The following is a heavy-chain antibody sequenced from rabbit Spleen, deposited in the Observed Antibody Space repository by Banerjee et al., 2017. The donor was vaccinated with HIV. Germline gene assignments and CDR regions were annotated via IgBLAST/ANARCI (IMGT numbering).Heavy chain of an antibody. Sequence: QSLEESGGDLVQPGASLTLTCTASGFSFSSSYWICWVRQAPGKGPEWIGCIDVGSGSTYYASWAKGRFTISKTSSTTVTLQMTSLTAADTATYFCARDSVDGSDRFDLWGPGTLVTVS. J-gene: IGHJ4*01. CDR2: IDVGSGST. D-gene: IGHD5-1*01. CDR1: GFSFSSSYW. CDR3: ARDSVDGSDRFDL. V-gene: IGHV1S40*01.